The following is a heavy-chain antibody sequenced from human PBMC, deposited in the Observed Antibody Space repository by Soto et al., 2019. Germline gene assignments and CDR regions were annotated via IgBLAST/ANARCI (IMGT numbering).Heavy chain of an antibody. CDR2: IIPIFGTA. J-gene: IGHJ6*02. V-gene: IGHV1-69*13. CDR3: AKSSGYYSFIGMEV. Sequence: ASVKVSCTASGGTFSSYAISWVRQAPGQGLEWMGGIIPIFGTANYAQKFQGRVTITADESTSTAYMELSSLRSEDTTVYYCAKSSGYYSFIGMEVWGQGTTVTVSS. D-gene: IGHD3-22*01. CDR1: GGTFSSYA.